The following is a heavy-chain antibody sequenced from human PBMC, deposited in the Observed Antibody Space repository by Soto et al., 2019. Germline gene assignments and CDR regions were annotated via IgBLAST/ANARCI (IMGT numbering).Heavy chain of an antibody. CDR3: AREDSGAFFDF. D-gene: IGHD2-15*01. V-gene: IGHV4-30-2*01. CDR2: IYSGTT. J-gene: IGHJ4*02. CDR1: GGSIISGGYS. Sequence: LSLTCAVSGGSIISGGYSWSWIRQPPGKGLEWIGYIYSGTTHYNPSLESRVTIAMDRSKNQVSLSLKSVTAADTAVYYCAREDSGAFFDFWGQGTLVTVSS.